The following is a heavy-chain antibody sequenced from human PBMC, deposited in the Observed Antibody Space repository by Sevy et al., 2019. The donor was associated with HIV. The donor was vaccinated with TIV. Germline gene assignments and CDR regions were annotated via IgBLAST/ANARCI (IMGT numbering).Heavy chain of an antibody. CDR3: AKFNGVAAHYYYYMDV. CDR1: GFTFSSYA. V-gene: IGHV3-23*01. Sequence: GGSLRLSCAASGFTFSSYAMSWVRQAPGKGLEWVSAISGSGGSTYYADSVKGRFTISRDNSKNTLYLQMNSLRAEDTAVYYWAKFNGVAAHYYYYMDVWGKGTTVTVSS. D-gene: IGHD2-15*01. CDR2: ISGSGGST. J-gene: IGHJ6*03.